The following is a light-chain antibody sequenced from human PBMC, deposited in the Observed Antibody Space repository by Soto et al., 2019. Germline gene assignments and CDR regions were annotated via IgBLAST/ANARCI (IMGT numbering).Light chain of an antibody. V-gene: IGKV3-20*01. CDR2: DAS. Sequence: EIVLTQSPGTLSLSPGDRATLSCRASQSISNSYLVWYQQKPGQVPRVIIYDASSRATGILDRFSGSGSGTDFTLTISRLEPEDFAVYYCQQFGSSPWTFGQGTKVEIK. CDR1: QSISNSY. CDR3: QQFGSSPWT. J-gene: IGKJ1*01.